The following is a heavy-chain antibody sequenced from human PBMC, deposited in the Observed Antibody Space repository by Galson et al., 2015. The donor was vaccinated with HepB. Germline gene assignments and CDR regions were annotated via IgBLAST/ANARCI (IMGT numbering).Heavy chain of an antibody. J-gene: IGHJ5*02. Sequence: SVKVSCKASGYTFTGYYMHWVRQAPGQGLEWMGRINPNSGGTNYAQKFQGRVTMARDTSISTAYMELSRLRSDDTAVYYCARDAHSIAAAGDNWFGPWGQGTLVTVSS. CDR2: INPNSGGT. D-gene: IGHD6-13*01. CDR3: ARDAHSIAAAGDNWFGP. V-gene: IGHV1-2*06. CDR1: GYTFTGYY.